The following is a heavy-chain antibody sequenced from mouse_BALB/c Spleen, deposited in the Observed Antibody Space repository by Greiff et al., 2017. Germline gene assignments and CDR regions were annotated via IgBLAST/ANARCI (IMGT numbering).Heavy chain of an antibody. Sequence: EVHLVESGGGLVQPKGSLKLSCAASGFTFNTYAMNWVRQAPGKGLEWVARIRSKSNNYATYYADSVKDRFTISRDDSQSMLYLQMNNLKTEDTAMYYCVFGNYLDYWGQGTSVTVSS. CDR3: VFGNYLDY. CDR2: IRSKSNNYAT. J-gene: IGHJ4*01. D-gene: IGHD2-1*01. CDR1: GFTFNTYA. V-gene: IGHV10-1*02.